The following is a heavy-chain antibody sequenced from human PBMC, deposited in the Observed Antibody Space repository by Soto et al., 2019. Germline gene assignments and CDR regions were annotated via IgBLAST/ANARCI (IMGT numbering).Heavy chain of an antibody. J-gene: IGHJ4*02. CDR3: ARGSTESYPGSRIFEF. CDR1: GTTFGSRA. Sequence: GGSLRLSCVASGTTFGSRAMSWVRQAPGEGLEWVSTITDSGGDAKYADSVRGRFAISRDNSKKTLYLQMSSLTAEDSAIYYCARGSTESYPGSRIFEFWGRGTLVTVSS. D-gene: IGHD3-10*01. V-gene: IGHV3-23*01. CDR2: ITDSGGDA.